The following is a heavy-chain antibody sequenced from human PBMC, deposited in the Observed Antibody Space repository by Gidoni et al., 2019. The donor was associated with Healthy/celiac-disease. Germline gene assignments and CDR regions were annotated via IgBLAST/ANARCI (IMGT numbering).Heavy chain of an antibody. V-gene: IGHV2-5*02. Sequence: QITLKESGPTLVKPTQTLTLTCTFSGFSLSTSGVGVGWFRQPPGKALEWLALIYWDDDKRYSPSLKSRLTITKDTSKNQVVLTMTNMDPVDTATYYCAHARRGHYYYDSSGYGFSLNWFDPWGQGTLVTVSS. D-gene: IGHD3-22*01. CDR2: IYWDDDK. CDR3: AHARRGHYYYDSSGYGFSLNWFDP. CDR1: GFSLSTSGVG. J-gene: IGHJ5*02.